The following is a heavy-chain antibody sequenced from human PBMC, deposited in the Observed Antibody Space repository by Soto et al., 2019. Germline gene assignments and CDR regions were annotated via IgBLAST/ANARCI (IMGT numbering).Heavy chain of an antibody. CDR3: ARGGRRYCSGGSCYSRYWFDP. V-gene: IGHV4-59*01. CDR2: IYYSGST. J-gene: IGHJ5*02. D-gene: IGHD2-15*01. CDR1: GGSISSYY. Sequence: PSETLSLTCTVSGGSISSYYWSWIRQPPGKGLEWIGYIYYSGSTNYNPSLKSRVTISVDTSKNQLSLKLSSVTAADTAVYYCARGGRRYCSGGSCYSRYWFDPWGQGTLVTVSS.